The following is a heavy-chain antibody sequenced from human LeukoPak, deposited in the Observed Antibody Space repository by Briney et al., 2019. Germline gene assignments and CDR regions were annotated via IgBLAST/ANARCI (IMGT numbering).Heavy chain of an antibody. J-gene: IGHJ6*03. D-gene: IGHD4-17*01. Sequence: SETLSLACTVSGGSISSYYWSWIRQPPGKGLEWIGYIYYSGSTNYNPSLKSRVTISVDTSKNQFSLKLSSVTAADTAVYYCARVPGGDYVRYYYYYYMDVWGKGTTVTVSS. CDR2: IYYSGST. V-gene: IGHV4-59*01. CDR1: GGSISSYY. CDR3: ARVPGGDYVRYYYYYYMDV.